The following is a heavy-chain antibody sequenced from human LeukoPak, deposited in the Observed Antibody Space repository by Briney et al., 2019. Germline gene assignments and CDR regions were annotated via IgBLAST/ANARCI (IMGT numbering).Heavy chain of an antibody. CDR2: IYPGDSDT. J-gene: IGHJ5*02. V-gene: IGHV5-51*01. CDR1: GYSFTSYW. CDR3: ARRGPIAAAGTGWFDP. Sequence: GESLKISCKGSGYSFTSYWIGWVRQMPGKGLEWMGIIYPGDSDTRYSPSLQGQVTISADKSISTAYLQWGSLKASDTAMYYCARRGPIAAAGTGWFDPWGQGTLVTVSS. D-gene: IGHD6-13*01.